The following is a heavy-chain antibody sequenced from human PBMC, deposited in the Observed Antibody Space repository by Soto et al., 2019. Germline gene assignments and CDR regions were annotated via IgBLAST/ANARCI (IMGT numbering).Heavy chain of an antibody. CDR1: GGSISSYY. CDR2: IYYSGRT. CDR3: ARLSDSSSSSYYFDY. J-gene: IGHJ4*02. Sequence: SETLSLTCTVSGGSISSYYWSWIRQPPGKGLEWIGYIYYSGRTNYNPSLKSRVTISVDTSKNQFSLKLSSVTAADTAVYYCARLSDSSSSSYYFDYWGQGTLVTVSS. D-gene: IGHD6-6*01. V-gene: IGHV4-59*08.